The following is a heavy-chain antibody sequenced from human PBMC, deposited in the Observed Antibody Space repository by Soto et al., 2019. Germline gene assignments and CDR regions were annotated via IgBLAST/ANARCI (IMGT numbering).Heavy chain of an antibody. Sequence: SETLSLTYAVYGGSFSGYYWRWIRQPPGKGLEWIGEINHSGSTNYNPSLKSRVTISVDTSKNQFSLKLSSVTAADTDVYYCARAYGSNVFDFWGQGALVTVSS. CDR2: INHSGST. V-gene: IGHV4-34*01. CDR1: GGSFSGYY. CDR3: ARAYGSNVFDF. J-gene: IGHJ4*02. D-gene: IGHD4-17*01.